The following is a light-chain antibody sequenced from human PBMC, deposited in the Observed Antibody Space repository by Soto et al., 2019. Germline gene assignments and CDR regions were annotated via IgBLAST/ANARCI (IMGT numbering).Light chain of an antibody. CDR1: QSISSW. CDR3: HQYNSYPHT. J-gene: IGKJ2*01. Sequence: DIQMTQSPSTLSASVGDRVTITCRASQSISSWLAWYQQKPGKAPNLLIYKASSLESGVPSRFSGSGSGTEFTLTISSLQPDDFATYYCHQYNSYPHTFGQGTKLEIK. CDR2: KAS. V-gene: IGKV1-5*03.